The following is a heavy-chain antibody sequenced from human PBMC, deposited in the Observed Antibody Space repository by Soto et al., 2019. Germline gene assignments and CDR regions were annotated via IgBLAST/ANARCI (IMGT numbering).Heavy chain of an antibody. CDR3: ARVRGFGATTIDY. J-gene: IGHJ4*02. D-gene: IGHD3-10*01. CDR2: IYYSGST. Sequence: QVQLQESGPGLVKPSQTLSLTCTVSGGSISSGDYYWSWIRQPPGKGLEWIGYIYYSGSTYYNPSLNSRVTISVDTSKNQFSLKLSSVTAADTAVYYCARVRGFGATTIDYWGQGTLVTVSS. V-gene: IGHV4-30-4*01. CDR1: GGSISSGDYY.